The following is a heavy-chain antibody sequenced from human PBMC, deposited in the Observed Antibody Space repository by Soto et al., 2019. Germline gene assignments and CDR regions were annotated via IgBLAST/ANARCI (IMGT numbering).Heavy chain of an antibody. CDR3: AKGPYSSGSVPLDY. J-gene: IGHJ4*03. D-gene: IGHD6-19*01. Sequence: PGGSLRLSCAASGFTFSNYAITWVRQAPGKGLEWVSAISSSGVTTYYADSVKGRFTISRDNSKNTLYLQMNSLRAEDTAVYYSAKGPYSSGSVPLDYWGHGTLVTVSS. CDR1: GFTFSNYA. CDR2: ISSSGVTT. V-gene: IGHV3-23*01.